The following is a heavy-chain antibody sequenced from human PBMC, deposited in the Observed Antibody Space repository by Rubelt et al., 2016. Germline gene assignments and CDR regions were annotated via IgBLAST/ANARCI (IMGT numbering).Heavy chain of an antibody. CDR1: GGSISSSSYY. Sequence: QLQLQESGPGLVKPSETLSLTCTVSGGSISSSSYYWGWIRQPPGKGLEWIGSIYYSGSTYYNPLRKGGVTLAVEMSKNRFSLKWRSVTAADTAVYYCARYYYDSSGYYSGIDYWGQGTLVTVSS. CDR2: IYYSGST. J-gene: IGHJ4*02. V-gene: IGHV4-39*01. CDR3: ARYYYDSSGYYSGIDY. D-gene: IGHD3-22*01.